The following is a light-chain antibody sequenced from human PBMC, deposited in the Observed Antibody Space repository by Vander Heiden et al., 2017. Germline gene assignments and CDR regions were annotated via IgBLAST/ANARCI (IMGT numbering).Light chain of an antibody. CDR2: AAS. CDR3: QQLDSYPRVT. Sequence: DIQLTQSPSFLSASVGDRVIITCRASQGISTYLAWYQQRPGKAPKLLIYAASTLQSGVPSRFSGSGSGTEFTLTINSLQPEDFATYYCQQLDSYPRVTFGSGTKVDI. CDR1: QGISTY. V-gene: IGKV1-9*01. J-gene: IGKJ3*01.